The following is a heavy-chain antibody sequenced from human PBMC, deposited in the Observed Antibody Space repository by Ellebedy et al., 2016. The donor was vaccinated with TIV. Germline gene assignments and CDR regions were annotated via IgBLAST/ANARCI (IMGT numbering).Heavy chain of an antibody. CDR3: ARDTVEVPSGDAFDL. CDR2: IWYDGSNK. Sequence: PWGSLRLSCAASGFTFSSYGMHWVRQAPGKGLEWVAVIWYDGSNKYYADSVKGRFTISRDNSKNTLNLKMNSLRPEDTAVYYCARDTVEVPSGDAFDLWGQGTVVTVSS. D-gene: IGHD2-2*01. CDR1: GFTFSSYG. V-gene: IGHV3-33*08. J-gene: IGHJ3*01.